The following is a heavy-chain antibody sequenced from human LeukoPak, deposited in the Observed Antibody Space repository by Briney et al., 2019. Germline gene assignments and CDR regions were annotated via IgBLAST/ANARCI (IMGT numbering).Heavy chain of an antibody. Sequence: FQGRVTMTEDTSTDTAYMELSSLRSEDTAVYYCATDAGGYAFDIWGQGTMVTVSS. V-gene: IGHV1-24*01. CDR3: ATDAGGYAFDI. J-gene: IGHJ3*02. D-gene: IGHD1-14*01.